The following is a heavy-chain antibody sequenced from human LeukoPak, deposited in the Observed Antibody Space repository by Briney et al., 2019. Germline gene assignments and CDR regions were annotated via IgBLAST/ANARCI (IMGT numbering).Heavy chain of an antibody. J-gene: IGHJ4*02. CDR1: GFTFSSYA. V-gene: IGHV3-23*01. CDR2: ISGSGGST. Sequence: GGSLRFSCAASGFTFSSYAMSWVRQAPGKGLEWVSGISGSGGSTYHADSVKGRFTISRDNSKNTLYLQMNSLRAEDTAVYYCANYGYCSSTSCEGPIDYWGQGTLVTVSS. CDR3: ANYGYCSSTSCEGPIDY. D-gene: IGHD2-2*01.